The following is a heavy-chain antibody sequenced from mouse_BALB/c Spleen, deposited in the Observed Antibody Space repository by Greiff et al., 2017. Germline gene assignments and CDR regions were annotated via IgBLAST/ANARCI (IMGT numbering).Heavy chain of an antibody. CDR3: ARLLLLRGWYFDV. CDR1: GFTFSSYA. V-gene: IGHV5-9-3*01. J-gene: IGHJ1*01. CDR2: ISSGGSYT. Sequence: EVKLVESGGGLVKPGGSLKLSCAASGFTFSSYAMSWVRQTPEKRLEWVATISSGGSYTYYPDSVKGRFTISRDNAKNTLYLQMSSLRSEDTAMYYCARLLLLRGWYFDVWGAGTTVTVSS. D-gene: IGHD1-1*01.